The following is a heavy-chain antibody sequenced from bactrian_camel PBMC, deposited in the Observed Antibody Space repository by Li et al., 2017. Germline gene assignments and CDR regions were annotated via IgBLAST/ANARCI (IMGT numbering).Heavy chain of an antibody. D-gene: IGHD6*01. V-gene: IGHV3-2*01. J-gene: IGHJ4*01. Sequence: VQLVESGGGSVQAGGSLRLSCTVSGYASSNRYCMGWFRQAPGKEREAVASIARDSISTYADSVLGRFFISTDNAKNTLYLQMTRLKLEDTAMYICAAGRRQVVAGTGTAYCSLKPYDFVFWGQGTQVTVS. CDR3: AAGRRQVVAGTGTAYCSLKPYDFVF. CDR1: GYASSNRYC. CDR2: IARDSIST.